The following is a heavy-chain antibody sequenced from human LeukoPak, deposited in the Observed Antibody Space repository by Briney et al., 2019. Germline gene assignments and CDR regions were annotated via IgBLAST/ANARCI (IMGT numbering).Heavy chain of an antibody. CDR3: WALSGFDERISDYYYYYMDV. CDR2: IYSGGNI. D-gene: IGHD3-10*01. V-gene: IGHV3-66*01. CDR1: GGSISSYY. J-gene: IGHJ6*03. Sequence: QPSETLSLTCTVSGGSISSYYWSWVRQAPGKGLEWVSVIYSGGNIYYADSVKGRFTISRDNFKNILYLQMNNLRAEDTAVYYCWALSGFDERISDYYYYYMDVWGIGTTVTISS.